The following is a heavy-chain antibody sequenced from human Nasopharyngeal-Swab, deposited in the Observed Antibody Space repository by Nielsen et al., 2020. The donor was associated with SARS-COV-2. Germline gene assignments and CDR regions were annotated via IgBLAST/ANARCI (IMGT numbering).Heavy chain of an antibody. J-gene: IGHJ5*02. V-gene: IGHV4-59*12. CDR3: ARIRLGYDILTGYSPSYNWFDP. CDR1: GGSISSYY. CDR2: IYYSGST. D-gene: IGHD3-9*01. Sequence: SETLSLTCTVSGGSISSYYWSWIRQPPGKGLEWIGYIYYSGSTYYNPSLKSRVTISVDTSKNQFSLKLSSVTAADTAVYYCARIRLGYDILTGYSPSYNWFDPWGQGTLVTVSS.